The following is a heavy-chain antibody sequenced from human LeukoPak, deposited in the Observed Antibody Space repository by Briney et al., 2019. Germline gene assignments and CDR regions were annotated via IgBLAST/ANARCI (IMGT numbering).Heavy chain of an antibody. CDR1: GYTFTSYG. Sequence: GASVEVSCKASGYTFTSYGISWVRQAPGQGLEWMGWISAYNGNTNYARKLQGRVTVTTDTSTSTAYMELRSLTSGDTAVYYCTRDRLDYCSSTSCYPCYYYYMDVWGKGTTVTVSS. CDR3: TRDRLDYCSSTSCYPCYYYYMDV. D-gene: IGHD2-2*01. CDR2: ISAYNGNT. J-gene: IGHJ6*03. V-gene: IGHV1-18*01.